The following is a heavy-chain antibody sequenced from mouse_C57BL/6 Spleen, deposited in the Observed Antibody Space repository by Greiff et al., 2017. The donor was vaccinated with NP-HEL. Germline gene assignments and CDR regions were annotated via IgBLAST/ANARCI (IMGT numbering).Heavy chain of an antibody. V-gene: IGHV1-61*01. CDR2: IYPSDSET. CDR1: GYTFTSYW. D-gene: IGHD3-1*01. Sequence: QVQLQQPGAELVRPGSSVKLSCKASGYTFTSYWMDWVKQRPGQGLEWIGNIYPSDSETHYNQKFKDKATLTVDKSSSTAYMQLSSLTSEDSAVYYCAIQLRSYFDYWGQGTTLTVSS. CDR3: AIQLRSYFDY. J-gene: IGHJ2*01.